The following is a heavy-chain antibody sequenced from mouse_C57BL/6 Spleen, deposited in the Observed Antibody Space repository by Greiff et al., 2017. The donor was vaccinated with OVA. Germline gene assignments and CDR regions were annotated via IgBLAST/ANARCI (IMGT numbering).Heavy chain of an antibody. D-gene: IGHD3-2*02. CDR3: AREGYDYAMDY. J-gene: IGHJ4*01. Sequence: EVKLVESGPGLVKPSQTVFLTCTVTGISITTGNYRWSWIRQFPGNKLEWIGYIYYSGTITYNPSLTSRTTITRDTPKNQFFLEMNSLTAEDTATDYCAREGYDYAMDYWGQGTQSPSPQ. V-gene: IGHV3-5*01. CDR1: GISITTGNYR. CDR2: IYYSGTI.